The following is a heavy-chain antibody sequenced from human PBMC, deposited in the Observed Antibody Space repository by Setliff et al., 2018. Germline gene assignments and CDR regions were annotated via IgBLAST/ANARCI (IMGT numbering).Heavy chain of an antibody. J-gene: IGHJ4*02. CDR1: GFTFSSHW. Sequence: GGSLRLFCATSGFTFSSHWMTWVCQAPGKGLEWVANINQGGNDEKYVDSVKGRFTVSRDNAKNSLHLQMNSLRAEDTAVYYCARVHYETSTYSPTLFDHWGQGALVTVSS. V-gene: IGHV3-7*01. CDR2: INQGGNDE. CDR3: ARVHYETSTYSPTLFDH. D-gene: IGHD3-22*01.